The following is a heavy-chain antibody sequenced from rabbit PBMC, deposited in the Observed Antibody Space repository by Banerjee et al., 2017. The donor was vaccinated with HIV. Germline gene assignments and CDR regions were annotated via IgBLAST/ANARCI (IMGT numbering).Heavy chain of an antibody. J-gene: IGHJ4*01. CDR3: ARDLAGVIGWNFNL. D-gene: IGHD4-1*01. Sequence: QEQLVESGGGLVQPEGSLTLTCKASGFDFNSDAMCWVRQAPGKGLEWIACINSNTGNTVYASWAKGPFTISKTSSTTVTLQMTSLTAADTATYFCARDLAGVIGWNFNLWGPGTLVTVS. V-gene: IGHV1S45*01. CDR1: GFDFNSDA. CDR2: INSNTGNT.